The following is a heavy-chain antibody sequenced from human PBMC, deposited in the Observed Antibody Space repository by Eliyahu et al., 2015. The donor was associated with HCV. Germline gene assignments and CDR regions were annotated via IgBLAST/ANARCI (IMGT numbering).Heavy chain of an antibody. J-gene: IGHJ4*02. D-gene: IGHD1-14*01. CDR3: ARQRSGTFGRKGTVFFDY. CDR2: IHYSGGT. V-gene: IGHV4-31*03. Sequence: QVQLQESGPGLVKPSQTLSLTXTXSGGXIXSGXYYWSWLXQXPGKGLEWIGYIHYSGGTHYNPSLKSRVSISVDTSKNHFSLKLSSVTAADTAVYYCARQRSGTFGRKGTVFFDYWGQGTQVTVSS. CDR1: GGXIXSGXYY.